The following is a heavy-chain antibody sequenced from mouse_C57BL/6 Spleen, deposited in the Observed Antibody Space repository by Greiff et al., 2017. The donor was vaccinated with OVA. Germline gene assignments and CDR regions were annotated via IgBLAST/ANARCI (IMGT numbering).Heavy chain of an antibody. CDR1: GYTFTSYW. J-gene: IGHJ2*01. V-gene: IGHV1-50*01. Sequence: QVQLQQPGAELVKPGASVKLSCKASGYTFTSYWMQWVKQRPGQGLEWIGEIDPSDSYTNSNQKFKGKATLTVDTSSSTACMQLSSLTSEDSAVYYCARRPGGRYFDYWGQGTTLTVSS. CDR2: IDPSDSYT. D-gene: IGHD1-1*02. CDR3: ARRPGGRYFDY.